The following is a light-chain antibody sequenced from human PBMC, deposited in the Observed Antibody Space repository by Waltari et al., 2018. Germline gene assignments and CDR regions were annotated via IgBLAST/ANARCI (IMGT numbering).Light chain of an antibody. V-gene: IGLV3-1*01. J-gene: IGLJ2*01. Sequence: SYDLAQPPSVSVSPGQTASITCSGEKLGDKYVAWYQQRPGQSPVLVMYEDDKRPSGIPERFSGSNSGNTATLTISGTQAMDEADYYCQAWDNSAVSTIIFGGGTTLTVL. CDR1: KLGDKY. CDR3: QAWDNSAVSTII. CDR2: EDD.